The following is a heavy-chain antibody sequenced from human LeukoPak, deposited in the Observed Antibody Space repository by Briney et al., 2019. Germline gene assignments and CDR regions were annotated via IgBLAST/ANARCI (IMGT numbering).Heavy chain of an antibody. V-gene: IGHV4-59*01. D-gene: IGHD1-26*01. Sequence: SETLSLTCTVSGGSISSYYWSWIRQPPGKGLEWIGYIYYSGNTNYNPSLKSRVTISVDTSKNQFSLKLSSVTAADTAVYYCARDGAYMDVWGKGTTVTISS. J-gene: IGHJ6*03. CDR3: ARDGAYMDV. CDR1: GGSISSYY. CDR2: IYYSGNT.